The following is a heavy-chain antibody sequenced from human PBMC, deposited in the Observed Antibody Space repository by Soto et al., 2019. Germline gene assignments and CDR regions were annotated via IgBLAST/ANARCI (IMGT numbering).Heavy chain of an antibody. Sequence: GGSLRLSCAASGFNFGNSWMDWVRQAPGKGLEWVANINRDGSERHYVDSVKGRFTISRDNAKNSLYLQMSSLTAEDSALYYCSTSLDYWGQGTPVTVSS. CDR1: GFNFGNSW. J-gene: IGHJ4*02. CDR2: INRDGSER. CDR3: STSLDY. V-gene: IGHV3-7*01.